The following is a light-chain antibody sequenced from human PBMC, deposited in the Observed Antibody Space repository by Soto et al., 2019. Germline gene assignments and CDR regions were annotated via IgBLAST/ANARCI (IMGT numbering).Light chain of an antibody. J-gene: IGKJ5*01. V-gene: IGKV1-8*01. Sequence: AIRMTQSPSSLSASTGDTVTITCRASQDIGSVLAWYQQKPGTAPKVLISGASNLHGGVPSRFSGSGSRTDFTLTITHLQSEDFATYYCQHDLNYTITFGQGTRL. CDR2: GAS. CDR3: QHDLNYTIT. CDR1: QDIGSV.